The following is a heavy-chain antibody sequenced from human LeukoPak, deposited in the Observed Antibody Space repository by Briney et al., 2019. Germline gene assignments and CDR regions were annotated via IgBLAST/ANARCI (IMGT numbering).Heavy chain of an antibody. J-gene: IGHJ4*02. CDR2: ISSSSSYI. V-gene: IGHV3-21*01. Sequence: GGSLRLSCAAXGXXFSSYSMNWVRQAPGKGLEWVSSISSSSSYIYYADSVKGRFTISRDNAKNSLYLQMNSLRAEDTAVYYCARDRGLTGTNFDYWGQGTLVTVSS. CDR1: GXXFSSYS. CDR3: ARDRGLTGTNFDY. D-gene: IGHD1-20*01.